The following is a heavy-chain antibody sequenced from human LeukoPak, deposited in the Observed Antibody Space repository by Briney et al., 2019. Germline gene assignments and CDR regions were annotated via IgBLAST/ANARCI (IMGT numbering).Heavy chain of an antibody. Sequence: SETLSLTCTVSGGSISSYYWSWIRQPPGKGLEWIGYIYYSGSTNYNPSLKSRVTISVDTSKNQFSLKLSSVTAADTAVYYCARRDYYDSLDYWGQGTLVTVSS. D-gene: IGHD3-22*01. J-gene: IGHJ4*02. CDR3: ARRDYYDSLDY. CDR1: GGSISSYY. V-gene: IGHV4-59*08. CDR2: IYYSGST.